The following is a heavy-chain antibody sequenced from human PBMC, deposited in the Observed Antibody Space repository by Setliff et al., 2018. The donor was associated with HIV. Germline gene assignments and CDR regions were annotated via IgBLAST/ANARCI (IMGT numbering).Heavy chain of an antibody. J-gene: IGHJ4*01. Sequence: GGSLRLSCAASGFTFANAWMNWFRQAPGKGLEWVAVIWYDASGEHYADSVKGRFTISRDNSKNILYLQMNSLRAEDTAVYYCTTTLRTRNFWSGYSVLSDYWGQGTLVTVSS. CDR3: TTTLRTRNFWSGYSVLSDY. V-gene: IGHV3-33*08. D-gene: IGHD3-3*01. CDR2: IWYDASGE. CDR1: GFTFANAW.